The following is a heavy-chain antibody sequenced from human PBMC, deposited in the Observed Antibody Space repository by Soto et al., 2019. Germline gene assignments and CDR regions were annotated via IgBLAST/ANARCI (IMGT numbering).Heavy chain of an antibody. V-gene: IGHV4-34*01. J-gene: IGHJ4*02. CDR2: INHSGST. D-gene: IGHD2-15*01. CDR3: ARARLYCSGGSCYCANFDY. Sequence: SETLSLTCAVYGGSFRGYYWSWIRQPPGKGLEWVGEINHSGSTNYNPSLKSRVTISVDTSKNQFSLNLSSVTAADTAVYYCARARLYCSGGSCYCANFDYWGQGTLVTVSS. CDR1: GGSFRGYY.